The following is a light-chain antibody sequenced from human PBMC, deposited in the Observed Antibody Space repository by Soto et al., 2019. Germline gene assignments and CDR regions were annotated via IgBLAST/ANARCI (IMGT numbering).Light chain of an antibody. J-gene: IGLJ2*01. V-gene: IGLV2-8*01. CDR3: SSFSSTTATTVV. CDR2: DVN. Sequence: QSALTQPPSASGSPGQSVTISCTGTSSDIGGYNYVSWYQQHPGKAPKLMIYDVNKRPSGVPDRFSGSKSGNTASLTVSGLQAEDEADYFCSSFSSTTATTVVFGGGTKLTVL. CDR1: SSDIGGYNY.